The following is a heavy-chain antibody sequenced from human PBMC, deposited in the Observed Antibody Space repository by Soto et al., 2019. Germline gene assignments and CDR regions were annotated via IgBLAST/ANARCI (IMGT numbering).Heavy chain of an antibody. CDR1: GFSVSINY. Sequence: ESGGGLVPPGGSLRLSCAASGFSVSINYVNWVRQAPGKGLEWVSVIYSGGTTHYADSVKGRFTISRDTSKNTLYLQMNSLRVEDTAVYYCAGDSTDGDFVDAFDVWGQGTMVTVSS. CDR2: IYSGGTT. J-gene: IGHJ3*01. CDR3: AGDSTDGDFVDAFDV. D-gene: IGHD4-17*01. V-gene: IGHV3-66*01.